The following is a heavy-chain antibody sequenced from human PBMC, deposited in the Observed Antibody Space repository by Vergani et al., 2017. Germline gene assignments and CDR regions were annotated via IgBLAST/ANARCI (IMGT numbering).Heavy chain of an antibody. D-gene: IGHD1-1*01. V-gene: IGHV1-2*02. Sequence: QVQLVQSGAEVKKPGASVKVSCKASGYIFSGYYIHWVRQAPGQGLEWMVWINPNSGGTNYAQKFQGRVTMTRDTSISTAYMALSRLISDDTAVYYCAKNPGISTTRHYYAMDVWGQGTTVTVSS. CDR2: INPNSGGT. J-gene: IGHJ6*02. CDR3: AKNPGISTTRHYYAMDV. CDR1: GYIFSGYY.